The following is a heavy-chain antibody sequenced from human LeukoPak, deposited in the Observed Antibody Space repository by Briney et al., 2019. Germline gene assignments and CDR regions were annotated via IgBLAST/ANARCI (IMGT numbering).Heavy chain of an antibody. D-gene: IGHD6-13*01. V-gene: IGHV3-30*03. CDR3: ARGQGEQQLAYFDY. CDR1: GFTLSSYG. Sequence: PGGSLRLSCAASGFTLSSYGMSWVRQAPGKGLEWVAVISYDGSNKYYADSVKGRFTISRDNSKNTLYLQMNSLRAEDTAVYYCARGQGEQQLAYFDYWGQGTLVTVSS. CDR2: ISYDGSNK. J-gene: IGHJ4*02.